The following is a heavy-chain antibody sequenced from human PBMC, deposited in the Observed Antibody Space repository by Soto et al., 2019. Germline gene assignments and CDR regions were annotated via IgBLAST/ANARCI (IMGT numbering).Heavy chain of an antibody. CDR3: XXXXXXXXXXXFDY. CDR1: GGTFSSYA. V-gene: IGHV1-69*05. J-gene: IGHJ4*02. Sequence: QVQLVQSGAEVKKPGSSVKVSCKASGGTFSSYAISWVRQAPGQGLEWMGGISPIFGTANYEQKFQGRVXXXXXXXXXXXXXXXXXXXXXXXXXXXXXXXXXXXXXXXFDYWGQGTLVTVST. CDR2: ISPIFGTA.